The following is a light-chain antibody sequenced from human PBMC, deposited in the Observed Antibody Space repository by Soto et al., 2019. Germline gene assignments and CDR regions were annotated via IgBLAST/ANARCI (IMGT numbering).Light chain of an antibody. CDR2: GAS. CDR1: QSVSSSY. CDR3: QQYGSSPYT. Sequence: EIVLTRSPGTLSLSPGERATLSCRASQSVSSSYLAWYQQNPGQAPRLLIFGASNRATGIPDRFSGSGSGTGFTLTISRLEPEDFAVYYCQQYGSSPYTFGQGTKLEIK. V-gene: IGKV3-20*01. J-gene: IGKJ2*01.